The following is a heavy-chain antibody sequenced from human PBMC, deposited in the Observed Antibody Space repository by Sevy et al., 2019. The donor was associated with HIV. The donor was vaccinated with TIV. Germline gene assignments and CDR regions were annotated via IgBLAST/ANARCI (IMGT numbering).Heavy chain of an antibody. CDR1: GGTFSTYI. D-gene: IGHD2-21*02. V-gene: IGHV1-69*10. CDR3: ATARPCGGDCYYFDS. Sequence: ASVKVSCKASGGTFSTYIINWVRQAPGQGLEWMGGVIASVNMANSAQKFQGRVTITADGSTSTAYMELSSLTSEDTAIYYCATARPCGGDCYYFDSWGQGTRVTVSS. CDR2: VIASVNMA. J-gene: IGHJ4*02.